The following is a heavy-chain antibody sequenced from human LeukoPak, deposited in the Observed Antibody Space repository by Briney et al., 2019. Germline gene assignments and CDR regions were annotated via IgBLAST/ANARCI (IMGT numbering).Heavy chain of an antibody. CDR2: ISSSGSTI. CDR3: ARASLYYYYMDV. J-gene: IGHJ6*03. V-gene: IGHV3-48*01. CDR1: GFTFSSYT. Sequence: PGGSLRLSCAASGFTFSSYTMNWVRQAPGKGLEWVSYISSSGSTIYYADSVKGRFTISRDNAKNSLYMQMNSLRAEDTAVYYCARASLYYYYMDVWGKGTTVTVSS.